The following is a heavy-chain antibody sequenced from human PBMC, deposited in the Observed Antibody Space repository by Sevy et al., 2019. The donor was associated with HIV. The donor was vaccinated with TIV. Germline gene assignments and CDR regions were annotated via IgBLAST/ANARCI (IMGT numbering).Heavy chain of an antibody. V-gene: IGHV3-30-3*01. CDR1: GFTFSSYA. D-gene: IGHD1-26*01. CDR2: ISYDGSNK. CDR3: ARDGWELLGGSGAFDI. Sequence: GGSLRLSCAASGFTFSSYAMHWVRQAPGKGLEWVAVISYDGSNKYYADSVKGRFTISRDNSKNTLYLQMNSLRAEDTAVYYCARDGWELLGGSGAFDIWGQGTMVTVS. J-gene: IGHJ3*02.